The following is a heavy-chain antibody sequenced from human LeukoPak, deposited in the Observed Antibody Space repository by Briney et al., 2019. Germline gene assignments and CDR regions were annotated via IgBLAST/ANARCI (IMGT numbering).Heavy chain of an antibody. D-gene: IGHD1-7*01. V-gene: IGHV3-15*01. J-gene: IGHJ4*02. CDR2: IKSKTDGGTT. CDR1: GFTFNNYA. Sequence: KTGGSLRLSCAASGFTFNNYAMSWVRQAPGKGLEWVGRIKSKTDGGTTDYAAPVKGRFTISRDDSKNTLYLQMNSLKTEDTAVYYCTTLKYQLPSRYNWNYVDDYWGQGTLVTVSS. CDR3: TTLKYQLPSRYNWNYVDDY.